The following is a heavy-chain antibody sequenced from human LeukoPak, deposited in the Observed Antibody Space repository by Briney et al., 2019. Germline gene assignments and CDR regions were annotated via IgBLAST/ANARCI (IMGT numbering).Heavy chain of an antibody. CDR3: ARDVYYYDRSTAFDI. J-gene: IGHJ3*02. CDR1: GGSITTNNYY. D-gene: IGHD3-22*01. Sequence: SETLSLTCTVSGGSITTNNYYWGWIRQPPGKGLEWIGMISYSGSTNYNPSLKSRVTISVDTSKNQFSLKLSSVTAADAAVYYCARDVYYYDRSTAFDIWGQGTMVTVSS. V-gene: IGHV4-39*07. CDR2: ISYSGST.